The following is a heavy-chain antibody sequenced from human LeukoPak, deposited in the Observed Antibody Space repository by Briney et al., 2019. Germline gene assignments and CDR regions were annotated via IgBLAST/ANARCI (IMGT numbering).Heavy chain of an antibody. V-gene: IGHV1-2*02. Sequence: ASVKVSCKASGYTFTGYYMHWVRQAPGQGLEWMGWINPNSGGTNYAQKFQGRVTMTRDTSISTAYMELSRLKSDDTAVYYCAREGPHYDSSGYYGGWFDPWGQGTLVTVSS. J-gene: IGHJ5*02. CDR1: GYTFTGYY. CDR2: INPNSGGT. D-gene: IGHD3-22*01. CDR3: AREGPHYDSSGYYGGWFDP.